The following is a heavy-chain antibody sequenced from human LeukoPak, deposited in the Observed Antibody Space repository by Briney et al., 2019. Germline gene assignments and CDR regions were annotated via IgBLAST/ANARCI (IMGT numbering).Heavy chain of an antibody. D-gene: IGHD2-21*02. CDR2: IIPIFGTA. CDR1: GGTFSSYA. J-gene: IGHJ4*02. Sequence: SVKVSCKASGGTFSSYAISWVRQAPGRGLEWMGRIIPIFGTANYAQKFQGRVTITTDESTSTAYMELSSLRSEDTAVYYCASSGGGDCYPCGYFDYWGQGTLVTVSS. V-gene: IGHV1-69*05. CDR3: ASSGGGDCYPCGYFDY.